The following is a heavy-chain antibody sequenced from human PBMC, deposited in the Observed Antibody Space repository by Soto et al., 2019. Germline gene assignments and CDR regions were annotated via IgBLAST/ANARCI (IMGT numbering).Heavy chain of an antibody. J-gene: IGHJ4*02. Sequence: QVQLVESGGGVVQPGGSLRLSCAASGFTFSNYGMHWVRQAPGKGLDWVSVVSNEGGTVYYADSVKGRFTISRDNSRNTMYLQMNSLRSDDTAVYYCTTEGGLLGASTSDRFDFWGQGTLVTVSS. CDR3: TTEGGLLGASTSDRFDF. CDR2: VSNEGGTV. D-gene: IGHD1-26*01. V-gene: IGHV3-30*03. CDR1: GFTFSNYG.